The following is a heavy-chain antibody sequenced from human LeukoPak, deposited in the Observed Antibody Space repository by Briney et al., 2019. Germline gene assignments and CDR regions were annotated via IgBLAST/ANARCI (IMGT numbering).Heavy chain of an antibody. Sequence: PGGSLRLSCAASGFTFSSYWMHWVRQARGKGLVWVSAISGSGGSTYYADSVKGRFTISRDNSKNTLYLQMNSLRAEDTAVYYCAKDPSGGSIAAPVQYWGQGTLVTVSS. CDR2: ISGSGGST. V-gene: IGHV3-23*01. J-gene: IGHJ4*02. CDR3: AKDPSGGSIAAPVQY. CDR1: GFTFSSYW. D-gene: IGHD6-6*01.